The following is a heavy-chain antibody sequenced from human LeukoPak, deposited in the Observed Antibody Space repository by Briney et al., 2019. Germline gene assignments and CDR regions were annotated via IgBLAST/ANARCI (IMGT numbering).Heavy chain of an antibody. J-gene: IGHJ5*02. V-gene: IGHV3-21*01. D-gene: IGHD6-19*01. Sequence: GRSLRLSCAASGFTFSSYSMNWVRQAPGKGLEWVSSISSSSSYIYYADSVKGRFTISRDNAKNSLYLQMNSLRAEDTAVYYCARQYSSGWYEGLDWFDPWGQGTLVTVSS. CDR2: ISSSSSYI. CDR3: ARQYSSGWYEGLDWFDP. CDR1: GFTFSSYS.